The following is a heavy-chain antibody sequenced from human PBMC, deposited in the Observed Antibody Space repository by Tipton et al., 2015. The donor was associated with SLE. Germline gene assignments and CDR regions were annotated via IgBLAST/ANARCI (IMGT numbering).Heavy chain of an antibody. Sequence: SLRLSCAASGFTFSAHAMSWVRQAPGKGLEWVSVIYSGGSTYYGDSVKGRFTISRDNSKNTVYLQMNSLRAEDTAVYYCAREPPITGTPFDYWGQGTLVTVSS. J-gene: IGHJ4*02. V-gene: IGHV3-23*03. CDR3: AREPPITGTPFDY. CDR1: GFTFSAHA. D-gene: IGHD1-20*01. CDR2: IYSGGST.